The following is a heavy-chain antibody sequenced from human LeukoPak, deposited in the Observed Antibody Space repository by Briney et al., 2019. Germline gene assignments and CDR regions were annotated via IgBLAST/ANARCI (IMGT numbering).Heavy chain of an antibody. CDR3: AKGKGYSSSWYYFDY. CDR1: GFTFDDYA. J-gene: IGHJ4*02. CDR2: ISWNSGSI. D-gene: IGHD6-13*01. V-gene: IGHV3-9*01. Sequence: GGSLRLSCAASGFTFDDYAMHWVRQAPGKGLEWVSGISWNSGSIGYADSVKGRFTISRDNAKNSLYLQMNSLGAEDTALYYCAKGKGYSSSWYYFDYWGQGTLVTVSS.